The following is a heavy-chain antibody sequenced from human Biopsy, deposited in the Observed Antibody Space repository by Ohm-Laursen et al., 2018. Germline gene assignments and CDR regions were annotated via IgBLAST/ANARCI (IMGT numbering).Heavy chain of an antibody. Sequence: SLRLSCAASGFTFHTYAMNWVRQAPGEGLEWVSSITGSGGSTYYPDSVKGRFTISRDNSKNSLYLQMNSLRAEDTAVYYCAKGYGPDNWFDPWGQGTLVTVSS. J-gene: IGHJ5*02. CDR3: AKGYGPDNWFDP. CDR1: GFTFHTYA. D-gene: IGHD3-16*01. V-gene: IGHV3-23*01. CDR2: ITGSGGST.